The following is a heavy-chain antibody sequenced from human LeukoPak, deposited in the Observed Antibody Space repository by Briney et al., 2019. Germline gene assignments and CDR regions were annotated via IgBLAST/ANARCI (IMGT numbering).Heavy chain of an antibody. V-gene: IGHV1-18*01. CDR2: ISAYNGNT. CDR1: GYTFTVYD. Sequence: ASVKVSCKGSGYTFTVYDMHWVRQAPGHGLEWLGWISAYNGNTNYTQKLQGRVTMTTDTSTSTAYMELRSLRSDDTAVYYCAREKCGCSSTSCSWDAFDIWGQGTMVTVSS. J-gene: IGHJ3*02. CDR3: AREKCGCSSTSCSWDAFDI. D-gene: IGHD2-2*01.